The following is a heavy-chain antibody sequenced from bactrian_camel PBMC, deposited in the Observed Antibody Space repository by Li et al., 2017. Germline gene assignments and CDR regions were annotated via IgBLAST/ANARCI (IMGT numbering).Heavy chain of an antibody. CDR1: TRRPNY. CDR2: IYTCGGDG. D-gene: IGHD2*01. J-gene: IGHJ7*01. Sequence: DVQLVESGGGSVQAGGSLRLSCSYTRRPNYVTWFRQGPGNGREGVAGIYTCGGDGHYADAVKGRFTISRDNADNTLYLQLNSLTTEDTAMYYCTKDVDTGVYYRGFDAMDYWGLGTQVTVS. V-gene: IGHV3S31*01.